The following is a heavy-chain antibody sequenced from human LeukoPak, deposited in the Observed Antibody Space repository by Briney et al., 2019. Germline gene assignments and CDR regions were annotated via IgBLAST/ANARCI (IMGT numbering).Heavy chain of an antibody. Sequence: PGGSLRLSCAASGFTFSSYAMSWVRQAPGKGLEWVSAISGSGGSTYYADSVKGRFTISRDNSKNTLYLQMNSLRAEDTAVYYCASGHGSGSYRWFAPWGQGTLVTVSS. D-gene: IGHD3-10*01. CDR3: ASGHGSGSYRWFAP. CDR2: ISGSGGST. CDR1: GFTFSSYA. J-gene: IGHJ5*02. V-gene: IGHV3-23*01.